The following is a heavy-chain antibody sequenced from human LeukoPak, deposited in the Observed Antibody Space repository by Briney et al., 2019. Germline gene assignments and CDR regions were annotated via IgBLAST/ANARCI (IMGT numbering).Heavy chain of an antibody. J-gene: IGHJ4*02. CDR3: VLAVAGKGGDY. CDR1: GGTFSSYA. CDR2: IIPIFGTA. V-gene: IGHV1-69*06. Sequence: SVKVSCKASGGTFSSYAISWVRQAPGQGLEWMGGIIPIFGTANYAQKFQGRVTITADKSTSTAYMDLSSLRSEDTAVYNCVLAVAGKGGDYWGQGTLVTVSS. D-gene: IGHD6-19*01.